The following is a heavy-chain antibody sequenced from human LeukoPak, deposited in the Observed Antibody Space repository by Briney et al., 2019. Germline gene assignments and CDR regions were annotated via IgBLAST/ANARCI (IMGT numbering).Heavy chain of an antibody. J-gene: IGHJ2*01. V-gene: IGHV4-59*08. D-gene: IGHD6-19*01. Sequence: SETLSLTCTVSGGSISSYYWSWIRQPPGKGLEWIWYIYYSGSTNYNPSLKSRVTISVDTSKNQFSLKLSSVTAADTAVYYCARQDSSGWKYWYFDLWGRGTLVTVSS. CDR1: GGSISSYY. CDR3: ARQDSSGWKYWYFDL. CDR2: IYYSGST.